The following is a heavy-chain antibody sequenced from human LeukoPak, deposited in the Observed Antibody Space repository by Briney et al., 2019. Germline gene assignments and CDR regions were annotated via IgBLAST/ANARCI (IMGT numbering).Heavy chain of an antibody. CDR3: AHRVSAIAAAGTGWVFDY. CDR2: IYWDDDK. J-gene: IGHJ4*02. Sequence: SGPTLVKPTQILTLTCTFSGFSLSTGGVGVGWIRQPPGKALEWLALIYWDDDKRYSPSLKRRLTITKDTSKNQVVLTMTNMDPVDTATYYCAHRVSAIAAAGTGWVFDYWGQGTLVTVSS. D-gene: IGHD6-13*01. V-gene: IGHV2-5*02. CDR1: GFSLSTGGVG.